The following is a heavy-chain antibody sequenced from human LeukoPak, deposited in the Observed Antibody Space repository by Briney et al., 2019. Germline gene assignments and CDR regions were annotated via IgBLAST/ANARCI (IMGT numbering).Heavy chain of an antibody. CDR3: ARHFYGSGDY. D-gene: IGHD6-19*01. Sequence: GGSLRLSCTASGFTFSGYWMHWVRQAPGKGLVWVSRISGDGTSTTYADSVKGRFTISRDNAKNTLYLQMNSLRAEDTAVYYCARHFYGSGDYWDQGTLVTVSS. V-gene: IGHV3-74*01. CDR1: GFTFSGYW. CDR2: ISGDGTST. J-gene: IGHJ4*02.